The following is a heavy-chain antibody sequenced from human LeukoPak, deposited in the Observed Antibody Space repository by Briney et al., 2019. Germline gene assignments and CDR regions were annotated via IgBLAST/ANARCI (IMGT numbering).Heavy chain of an antibody. V-gene: IGHV3-30*02. CDR2: IRYDGSNK. D-gene: IGHD5-12*01. Sequence: GGSLRLSCAASGFTFSSYGMHWVRQAPGKGLEWVAFIRYDGSNKYYADSVKGRFTISRDNSKNTLYLQMNSLRAEDTAVYYCAKVESGYDPAYYYYYMDVWGKGTTVTISS. J-gene: IGHJ6*03. CDR3: AKVESGYDPAYYYYYMDV. CDR1: GFTFSSYG.